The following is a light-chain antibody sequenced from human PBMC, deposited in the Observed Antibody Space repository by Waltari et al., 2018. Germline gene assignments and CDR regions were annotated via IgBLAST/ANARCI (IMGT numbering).Light chain of an antibody. CDR1: QVIDTG. Sequence: QLTQYPSSLSASVGDRVTITCRASQVIDTGLSWYQQNPCNAPNVLIYTAPTLQTGVPSRFSGSGSGKRFARSITRLQPEDFATYCCQQQDRYPITFGQGTRLE. J-gene: IGKJ5*01. V-gene: IGKV1-9*01. CDR2: TAP. CDR3: QQQDRYPIT.